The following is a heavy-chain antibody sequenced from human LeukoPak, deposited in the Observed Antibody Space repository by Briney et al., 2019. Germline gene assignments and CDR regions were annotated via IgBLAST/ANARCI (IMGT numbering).Heavy chain of an antibody. Sequence: GGSLRLSCAVSGFSVSDYSISWIRQSPGKGPEWISYVMSGRGSTNYADSVRGRFTISRDNAKNSVALQLDGLRADDTAVYFSTRERRGSYYAFESWGQGTLVTVSS. J-gene: IGHJ4*02. D-gene: IGHD3-16*01. V-gene: IGHV3-11*05. CDR3: TRERRGSYYAFES. CDR2: VMSGRGST. CDR1: GFSVSDYS.